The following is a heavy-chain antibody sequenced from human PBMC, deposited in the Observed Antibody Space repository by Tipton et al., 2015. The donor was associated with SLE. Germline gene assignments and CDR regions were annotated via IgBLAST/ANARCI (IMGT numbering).Heavy chain of an antibody. J-gene: IGHJ2*01. CDR3: ARGSDGEYVRYFDV. Sequence: TLSLTCTVSGGSITNHYWNWIRQPPGKGLEWIGYIHYSGTTHDNPSLKSRVTMSVDTSKNRVSLRLKSVSAADTAVYYCARGSDGEYVRYFDVWGPGTLVTVSS. D-gene: IGHD4-17*01. V-gene: IGHV4-59*11. CDR2: IHYSGTT. CDR1: GGSITNHY.